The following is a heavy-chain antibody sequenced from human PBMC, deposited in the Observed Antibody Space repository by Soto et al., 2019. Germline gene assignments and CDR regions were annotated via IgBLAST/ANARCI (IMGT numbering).Heavy chain of an antibody. J-gene: IGHJ4*02. CDR2: IYYSGST. CDR1: GGSIGSYY. D-gene: IGHD3-3*01. V-gene: IGHV4-59*08. CDR3: ARGGWRQIDY. Sequence: QVQLQESGPGLVKPSETLSLTCSVSGGSIGSYYWSWIRQPPGKGLEWIGYIYYSGSTNYNPSLKSRVTISVDTSKNQSSRKRSSVTAADTAVYYCARGGWRQIDYWGQGTLVTVSS.